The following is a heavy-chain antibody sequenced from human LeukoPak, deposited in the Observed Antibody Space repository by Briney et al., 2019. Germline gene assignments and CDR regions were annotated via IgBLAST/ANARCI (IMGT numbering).Heavy chain of an antibody. V-gene: IGHV1-2*02. CDR1: GYTFTNFY. CDR3: ARGSSNWSTRFHS. CDR2: INPDSGDS. D-gene: IGHD6-13*01. Sequence: GASVTVSCKASGYTFTNFYTHWVRQAPGQGLEWMGWINPDSGDSNYTQHFQGRVTMTRDTSISTAYMELSRLRSDDTAVYYCARGSSNWSTRFHSWGQGTLVTVPS. J-gene: IGHJ4*02.